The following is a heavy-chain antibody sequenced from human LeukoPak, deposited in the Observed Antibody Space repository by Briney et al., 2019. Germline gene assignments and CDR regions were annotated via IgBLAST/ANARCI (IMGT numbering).Heavy chain of an antibody. CDR2: ISSSSSYI. CDR1: GFTFSSYS. Sequence: GGSLRLSCAPSGFTFSSYSMNWVRQAPGKGLEWVSSISSSSSYIYYADSVKGRFTISRDNAKNSLYLQMNSLRAEDTAVYYCARDRSSGYSSGWYGDYWGQGTLVTVSS. V-gene: IGHV3-21*01. D-gene: IGHD6-19*01. CDR3: ARDRSSGYSSGWYGDY. J-gene: IGHJ4*02.